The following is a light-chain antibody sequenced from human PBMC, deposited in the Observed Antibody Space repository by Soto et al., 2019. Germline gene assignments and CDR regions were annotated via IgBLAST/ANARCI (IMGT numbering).Light chain of an antibody. CDR2: DAS. Sequence: EIVLTQSPATLSLSPGERATLSCRASQSVSSYLAWYQQKPGQAPRLLIYDASNRATGIPARFSGSGSGTDFTLTISSLEPEDFAVYYCQQRSNWPRTFGKG. CDR1: QSVSSY. CDR3: QQRSNWPRT. V-gene: IGKV3-11*01. J-gene: IGKJ1*01.